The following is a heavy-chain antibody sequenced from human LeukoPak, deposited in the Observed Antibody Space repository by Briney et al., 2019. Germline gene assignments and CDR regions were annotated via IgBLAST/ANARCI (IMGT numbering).Heavy chain of an antibody. Sequence: PSETLSLTCAVYGGSCDDYYCSWLRQPPGKGLEWIGEIHPSGIFYYNSSLLSRVTISIDTSKIQFSLRLTSVTAADTAFYYCARGRDRSKAGDHWGQGSLVTVSS. D-gene: IGHD5-24*01. V-gene: IGHV4-34*01. CDR2: IHPSGIF. CDR1: GGSCDDYY. J-gene: IGHJ4*02. CDR3: ARGRDRSKAGDH.